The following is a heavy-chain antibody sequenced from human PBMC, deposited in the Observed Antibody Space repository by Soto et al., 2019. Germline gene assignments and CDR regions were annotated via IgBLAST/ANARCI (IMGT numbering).Heavy chain of an antibody. CDR2: IYFSGTT. CDR1: GGSINSYY. Sequence: PSETLSLTCTVSGGSINSYYWTWIRQPPGKGLEWIGYIYFSGTTNYNPALKSRVTMSVDTSKNQFSLKLTSVTAADTAVYYCARGEGRWPQFRWYFDLWGRGTLVT. J-gene: IGHJ2*01. V-gene: IGHV4-59*01. D-gene: IGHD3-10*01. CDR3: ARGEGRWPQFRWYFDL.